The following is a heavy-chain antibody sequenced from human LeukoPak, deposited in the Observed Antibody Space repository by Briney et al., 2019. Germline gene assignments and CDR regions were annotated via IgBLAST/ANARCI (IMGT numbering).Heavy chain of an antibody. D-gene: IGHD5-12*01. Sequence: PGGSLRLSCAASGFTFSSYGMHWVRQAPGKGLEWVAVISHDGSNKYYADSVKGRFTISRDNSKNTLYLQMNSLRAEDTAVYYCAKEGRDSGYEGFDYWGQGTLVTVSS. CDR3: AKEGRDSGYEGFDY. CDR2: ISHDGSNK. V-gene: IGHV3-30*18. CDR1: GFTFSSYG. J-gene: IGHJ4*02.